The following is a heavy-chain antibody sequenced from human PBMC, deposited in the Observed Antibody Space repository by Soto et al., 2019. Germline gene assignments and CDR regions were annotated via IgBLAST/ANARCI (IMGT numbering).Heavy chain of an antibody. J-gene: IGHJ5*02. CDR1: GYTFTSYG. CDR2: TNAANGDT. CDR3: VRRHVSATGIDWFDP. D-gene: IGHD6-13*01. Sequence: ASVKVSCKASGYTFTSYGIHWVRQAPGQRLEWMGWTNAANGDTKYSPKFQGRVTITRDTSASTAYMELSSLRSEDTAVYYCVRRHVSATGIDWFDPWGQGTLVTVSS. V-gene: IGHV1-3*01.